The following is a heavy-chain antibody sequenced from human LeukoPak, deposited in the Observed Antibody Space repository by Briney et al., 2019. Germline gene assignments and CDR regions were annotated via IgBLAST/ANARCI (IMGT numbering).Heavy chain of an antibody. CDR1: GFTFSSIG. V-gene: IGHV3-30*02. Sequence: GGSLRLSCAASGFTFSSIGMHWVRQAPGKGLEWLAFIRYDGSNKYYADSMKGRLTISRDNSKNTLYLEMNSLRPEDTAMYYCAKDQSRSGYSSSWPYYFDYWGQGTLVTVSS. CDR2: IRYDGSNK. J-gene: IGHJ4*02. CDR3: AKDQSRSGYSSSWPYYFDY. D-gene: IGHD6-13*01.